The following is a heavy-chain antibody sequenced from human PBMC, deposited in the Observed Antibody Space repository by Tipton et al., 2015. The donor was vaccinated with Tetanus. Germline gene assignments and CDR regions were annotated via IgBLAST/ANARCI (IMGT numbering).Heavy chain of an antibody. CDR2: IHGRSEDK. Sequence: SLRLSCAASGFSFSSCAMTWGPQAFVSGSYTHSPIHGRSEDKVYADSVEGRFTISRDNSKNTVFLQMNSPRADDTAVYFCAKDGCRKWSTGLSHSWG. CDR1: GFSFSSCA. V-gene: IGHV3-23*01. CDR3: AKDGCRKWSTGLSHS. J-gene: IGHJ5*01. D-gene: IGHD2-8*01.